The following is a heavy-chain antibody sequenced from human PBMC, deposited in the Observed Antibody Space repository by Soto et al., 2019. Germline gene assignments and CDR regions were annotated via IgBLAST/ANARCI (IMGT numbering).Heavy chain of an antibody. CDR3: ARGEELLLGYYYSYYMDV. CDR1: GYTFTSYD. D-gene: IGHD2-15*01. J-gene: IGHJ6*03. V-gene: IGHV1-8*01. Sequence: ASVKVSCKASGYTFTSYDINWVRQATGQGLEWMGWMNPNSGSTGYAQKFEGRVTMTRNTSISTAYMELSSLRPEDPAVYYCARGEELLLGYYYSYYMDVWGKKTPATVS. CDR2: MNPNSGST.